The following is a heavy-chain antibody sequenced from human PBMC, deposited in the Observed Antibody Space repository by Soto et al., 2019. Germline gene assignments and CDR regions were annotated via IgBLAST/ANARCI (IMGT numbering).Heavy chain of an antibody. V-gene: IGHV1-69*02. CDR2: IIPILGIA. D-gene: IGHD2-15*01. CDR3: ARVRHCSGGSCPEHYYMDV. J-gene: IGHJ6*03. CDR1: GGTFSSYT. Sequence: VQLVQSGAEVKKPGSSVKVSCKASGGTFSSYTISWVRQAPGQGLEWMGRIIPILGIANYAQKFQGRVTITADKSTSTAYMELSSLRSEDTAVYYCARVRHCSGGSCPEHYYMDVWGKGTTVTVSS.